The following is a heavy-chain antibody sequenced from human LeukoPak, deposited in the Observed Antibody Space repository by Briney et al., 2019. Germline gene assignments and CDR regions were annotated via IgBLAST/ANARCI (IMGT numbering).Heavy chain of an antibody. V-gene: IGHV3-30*19. J-gene: IGHJ6*04. Sequence: GGSLRLSCAASGFTFSSYGMHWVRQAPGKGLEWVAVIWYDGSNKYYADSVKGRFTISRDNSKNTLYLQMNSLRAEDTAVYYCARDIRDIVVVVAARYYYYGMDVWGKGTTVTVSS. CDR3: ARDIRDIVVVVAARYYYYGMDV. CDR1: GFTFSSYG. CDR2: IWYDGSNK. D-gene: IGHD2-15*01.